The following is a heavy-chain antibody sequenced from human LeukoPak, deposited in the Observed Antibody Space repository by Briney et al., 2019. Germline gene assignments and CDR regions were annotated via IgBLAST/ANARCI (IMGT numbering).Heavy chain of an antibody. V-gene: IGHV3-66*01. J-gene: IGHJ6*03. CDR3: ARDPYSGSYGPYYYYYMDV. CDR1: RFTFMNYA. CDR2: IYSDGRT. Sequence: PGGSLRLSCAASRFTFMNYAMSWVRQAPGKGLEWVSLIYSDGRTYYADSVKGRCTISRDGSKNTLYLQMNSLRVEDTAVYYCARDPYSGSYGPYYYYYMDVWGKGTTVTISS. D-gene: IGHD1-26*01.